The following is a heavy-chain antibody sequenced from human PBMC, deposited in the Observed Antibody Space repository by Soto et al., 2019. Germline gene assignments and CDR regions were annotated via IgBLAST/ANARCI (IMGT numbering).Heavy chain of an antibody. Sequence: QVHLVESGGGMVQPGTSLRLSCAASGFKFSNYGIHWVRQAPGKGLEWVAFISYDGSNKYYLDSVKGRFTISRDNPKNTLYLQIDSLRAEDTATYYCAKAMFEWIPTYCFDYWGQGARVTVTS. J-gene: IGHJ4*02. CDR2: ISYDGSNK. CDR1: GFKFSNYG. CDR3: AKAMFEWIPTYCFDY. V-gene: IGHV3-30*18. D-gene: IGHD3-9*01.